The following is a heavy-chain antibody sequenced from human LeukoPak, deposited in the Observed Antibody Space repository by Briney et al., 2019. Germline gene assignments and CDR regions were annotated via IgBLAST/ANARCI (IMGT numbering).Heavy chain of an antibody. V-gene: IGHV4-34*01. CDR1: GGSFSGYY. Sequence: SETLSLTCAVYGGSFSGYYWSWIRQPPGKGLEWIGEINHSGSTNYNPSLKSRVTISVDTSKNQFSLKLSSVTAADTAVYYCASRRRVYYGSGSYAPYYYYMDVWGKGTTVTVSS. J-gene: IGHJ6*03. CDR2: INHSGST. CDR3: ASRRRVYYGSGSYAPYYYYMDV. D-gene: IGHD3-10*01.